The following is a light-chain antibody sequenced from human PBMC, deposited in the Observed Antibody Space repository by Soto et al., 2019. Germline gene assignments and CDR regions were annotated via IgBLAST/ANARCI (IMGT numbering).Light chain of an antibody. CDR1: QSVSSY. J-gene: IGKJ4*01. CDR2: DAS. Sequence: EIVLTQSPATLSLSPGERATLSCRASQSVSSYLAWYQQKPGQAPRLLIYDASNRATGIPARFSGSGSGTDFTLPISSPEPEDFAVYYCQQRSKWPLTFGGGTKVEIK. V-gene: IGKV3-11*01. CDR3: QQRSKWPLT.